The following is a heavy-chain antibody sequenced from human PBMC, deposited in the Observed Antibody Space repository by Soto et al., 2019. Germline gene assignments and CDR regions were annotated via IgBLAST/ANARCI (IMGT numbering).Heavy chain of an antibody. CDR2: IYHSGST. J-gene: IGHJ3*02. V-gene: IGHV4-30-2*01. CDR1: GGSISSGGYS. Sequence: QLQLQESGSGLVKPSQTLSLTCAVSGGSISSGGYSWSWIRQPPGKGLEWIGYIYHSGSTYYNPSLKSRVTISVDRSKNQFSLKLSSVTAADTAVYYCARGIVGATRRLLPAFDIWGQGTMVTVSS. CDR3: ARGIVGATRRLLPAFDI. D-gene: IGHD1-26*01.